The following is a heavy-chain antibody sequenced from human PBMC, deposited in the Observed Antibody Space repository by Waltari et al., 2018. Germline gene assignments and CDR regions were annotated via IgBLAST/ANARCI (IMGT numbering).Heavy chain of an antibody. V-gene: IGHV3-48*01. CDR2: NRISSRSITI. J-gene: IGHJ6*02. CDR3: ARPLCKGCIAAAAGRSYYYYYGMDV. D-gene: IGHD6-13*01. CDR1: GLNFSSDS. Sequence: EVQLVEYGGGLVQTGGSLRLACAASGLNFSSDSMNWVRKDPGKELEWVSNNRISSRSITIYYAVSVKGRFTISRDNAKNSLYLQMNSLRSEHTAVYYCARPLCKGCIAAAAGRSYYYYYGMDVWGQGTTVTVSS.